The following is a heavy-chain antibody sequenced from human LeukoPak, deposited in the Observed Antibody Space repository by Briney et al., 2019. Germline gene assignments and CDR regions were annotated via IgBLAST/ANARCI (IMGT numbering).Heavy chain of an antibody. CDR3: ARDTDYGSGSPTLLNWFDP. J-gene: IGHJ5*02. CDR1: GGTFSSYA. D-gene: IGHD3-10*01. Sequence: GASVKVSCKASGGTFSSYAISWVRQAPGQGLEWMGRIIPILGIANYAQKFQGRVTITADKSTSTAYMELSSLRSEDTAVYYCARDTDYGSGSPTLLNWFDPWGQGTLVTVSS. CDR2: IIPILGIA. V-gene: IGHV1-69*04.